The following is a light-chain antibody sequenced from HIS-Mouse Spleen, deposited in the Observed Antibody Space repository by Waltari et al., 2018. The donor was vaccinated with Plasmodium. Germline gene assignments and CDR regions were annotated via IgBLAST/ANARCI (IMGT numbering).Light chain of an antibody. Sequence: DIQMTQSPSSLSASVGDRVTITCQASQDISNYLNWYQQKPGKAPKLLIYDASNLETGVPSRFSGSGSGTEFTFTISSLQPEDIATYYCQQYDNLPYTVGQGTKLEIK. CDR3: QQYDNLPYT. CDR2: DAS. CDR1: QDISNY. J-gene: IGKJ2*01. V-gene: IGKV1-33*01.